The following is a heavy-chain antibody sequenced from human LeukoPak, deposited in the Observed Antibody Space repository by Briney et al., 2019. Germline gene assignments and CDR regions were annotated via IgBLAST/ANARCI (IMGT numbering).Heavy chain of an antibody. CDR1: GYTFTSHD. CDR3: ASHSSDDILTGYLDP. V-gene: IGHV1-8*01. CDR2: MNPNSGNT. Sequence: ASVKVSCKASGYTFTSHDINWVRQATGQGLEWMGWMNPNSGNTGYAQKFQGRVTMTRNTSISTAYMELSSLRSDDTAVYYCASHSSDDILTGYLDPWGQGTLVTVSS. D-gene: IGHD3-9*01. J-gene: IGHJ5*02.